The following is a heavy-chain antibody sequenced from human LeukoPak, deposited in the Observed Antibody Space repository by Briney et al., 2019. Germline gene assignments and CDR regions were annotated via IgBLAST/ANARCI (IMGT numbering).Heavy chain of an antibody. D-gene: IGHD3-22*01. V-gene: IGHV4-61*08. Sequence: SETLSLTCTVSGGSISSGDYYWSWIRQPPGKGLEWIGYIYYSGSTNYNPSLKSRVTISVDTSKNQFSLKLSSVTAADTAVYYCARDQSYYDSSGYRGDYFDYWGQGTLVPVSS. CDR2: IYYSGST. CDR3: ARDQSYYDSSGYRGDYFDY. J-gene: IGHJ4*02. CDR1: GGSISSGDYY.